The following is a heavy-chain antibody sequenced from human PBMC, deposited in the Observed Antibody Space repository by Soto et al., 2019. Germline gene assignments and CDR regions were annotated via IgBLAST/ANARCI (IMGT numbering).Heavy chain of an antibody. Sequence: EVQLLDSGGGSVQPGGSLRLSCAASGFTFSSYVMRWVRQAPGKGLEWVSSISGSGGSKYYTDSVKGRFTISRDNSKNTLYLQMNSLRAEDTAVYFCARGYCSGDTCYHIDYWGQGTLVTVSS. D-gene: IGHD2-15*01. CDR2: ISGSGGSK. V-gene: IGHV3-23*01. CDR3: ARGYCSGDTCYHIDY. J-gene: IGHJ4*02. CDR1: GFTFSSYV.